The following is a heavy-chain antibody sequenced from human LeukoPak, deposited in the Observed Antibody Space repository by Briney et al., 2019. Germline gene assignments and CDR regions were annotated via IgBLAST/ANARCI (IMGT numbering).Heavy chain of an antibody. D-gene: IGHD3-3*01. Sequence: ASVKVSCKVSGYTLTELSMHWVRQAPGKGLEWMGGFDPEDGETIYAQKFQGRVTMTEDTSTDTAYMELSSLRSEDTAVYYCATARAGFLEWFNDAFDIWGQGTMVTVSS. CDR3: ATARAGFLEWFNDAFDI. CDR1: GYTLTELS. CDR2: FDPEDGET. J-gene: IGHJ3*02. V-gene: IGHV1-24*01.